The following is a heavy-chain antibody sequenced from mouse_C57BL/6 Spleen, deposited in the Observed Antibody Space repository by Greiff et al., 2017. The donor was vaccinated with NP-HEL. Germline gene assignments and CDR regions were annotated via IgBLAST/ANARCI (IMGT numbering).Heavy chain of an antibody. CDR1: GYAFSSYW. J-gene: IGHJ1*03. Sequence: VQGVESGAELVKPGASVKISCKASGYAFSSYWMNWVKQRPGQGLEWIGQIYPGDGDTNYNGKFKGKATLTADKSSSTAYMQLSSRTSEDSAVYFCARWALYYGSSFWYFDVWGTGTTVTVSS. CDR3: ARWALYYGSSFWYFDV. V-gene: IGHV1-80*01. CDR2: IYPGDGDT. D-gene: IGHD1-1*01.